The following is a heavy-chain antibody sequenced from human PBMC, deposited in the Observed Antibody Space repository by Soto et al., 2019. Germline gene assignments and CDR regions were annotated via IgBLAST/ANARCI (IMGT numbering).Heavy chain of an antibody. CDR1: GFTFSSYA. D-gene: IGHD1-1*01. V-gene: IGHV3-30-3*01. J-gene: IGHJ4*02. CDR2: ISYDESNK. Sequence: GGSLRLSCAASGFTFSSYAMHWVRQAPGKGLEWVAVISYDESNKYYADSVKGRFTISRDNSKNTLYLQMNSLRAEDTAVYYCARERYNWNYYFDYWGQGTLVTVSS. CDR3: ARERYNWNYYFDY.